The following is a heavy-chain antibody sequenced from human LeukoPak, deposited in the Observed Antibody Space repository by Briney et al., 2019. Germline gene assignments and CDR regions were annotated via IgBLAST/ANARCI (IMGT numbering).Heavy chain of an antibody. V-gene: IGHV1-69*05. CDR3: ARDVHSSGWYQFDY. Sequence: SVKVSCKASGGTFSSYAISWVRQAPGQGLEWMGRIIPIFGTANYAQKLQGRVTITTDESTSTAYMELSSLRSEDTAVYYCARDVHSSGWYQFDYWGQGTLVTVSS. CDR1: GGTFSSYA. CDR2: IIPIFGTA. J-gene: IGHJ4*02. D-gene: IGHD6-19*01.